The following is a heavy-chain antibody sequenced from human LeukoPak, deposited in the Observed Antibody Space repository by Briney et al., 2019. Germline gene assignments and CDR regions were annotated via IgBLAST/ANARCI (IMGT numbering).Heavy chain of an antibody. Sequence: GRSLRLSCAASGFTFSSYGMHWVRQAPGKGLEWVAVISYDGSNKYYADSVKGRFTISRDNSKNTLYLQMNSLRAEDTAVYYCAKDRGYSYAQRYYYYGMDVWGQETTVTVSS. CDR3: AKDRGYSYAQRYYYYGMDV. CDR2: ISYDGSNK. J-gene: IGHJ6*02. V-gene: IGHV3-30*18. D-gene: IGHD5-18*01. CDR1: GFTFSSYG.